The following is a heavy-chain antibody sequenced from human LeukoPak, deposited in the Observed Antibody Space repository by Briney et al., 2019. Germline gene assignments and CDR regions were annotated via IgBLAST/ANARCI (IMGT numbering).Heavy chain of an antibody. D-gene: IGHD6-25*01. Sequence: SQTLSLTCTVSGGSISRSTYYWAWIRQPPGKGLEWIGSVYYGRSPYFNPSLESRATISVDTSRNHFSLKMSSVTAADTAVYYCARSSGTGTFSYWGQGTLVTVSS. CDR1: GGSISRSTYY. V-gene: IGHV4-39*02. CDR2: VYYGRSP. CDR3: ARSSGTGTFSY. J-gene: IGHJ4*02.